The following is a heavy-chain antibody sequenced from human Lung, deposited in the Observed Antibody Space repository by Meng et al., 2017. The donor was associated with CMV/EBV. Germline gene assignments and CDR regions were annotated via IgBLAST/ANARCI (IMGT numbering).Heavy chain of an antibody. Sequence: QLQLVQCGAEVKKSGASVRVSCKASGYTFPHHGISWIRQAPGQGLEWMGWISCYNGDTNSAQKLQGRVTMTTDTSTNTAYMELRGLRSDDTAVYYCARDPSNTSGRYAYFDYWGQGTLVTVSS. CDR2: ISCYNGDT. J-gene: IGHJ4*02. CDR1: GYTFPHHG. V-gene: IGHV1-18*01. D-gene: IGHD6-19*01. CDR3: ARDPSNTSGRYAYFDY.